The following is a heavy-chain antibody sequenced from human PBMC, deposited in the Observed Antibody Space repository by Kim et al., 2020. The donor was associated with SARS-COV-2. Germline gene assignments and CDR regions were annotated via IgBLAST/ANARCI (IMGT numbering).Heavy chain of an antibody. CDR3: ARVIFGGGLNYKGMDV. J-gene: IGHJ6*02. CDR2: IHYGGRT. CDR1: GGSISDDY. V-gene: IGHV4-59*01. D-gene: IGHD3-3*02. Sequence: SETLSLTCTASGGSISDDYWTWIRQPPGKGLEWIGMIHYGGRTDYKPSLKSRVTISLDKSNNQFSLNLSSVTAADSAVYFCARVIFGGGLNYKGMDVWG.